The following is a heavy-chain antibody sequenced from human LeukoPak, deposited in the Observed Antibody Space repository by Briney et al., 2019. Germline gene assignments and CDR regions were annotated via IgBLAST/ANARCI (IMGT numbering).Heavy chain of an antibody. D-gene: IGHD5-12*01. CDR1: GGTFSSYA. CDR3: ARAKDIVARTDFAY. Sequence: ASVKVSCKASGGTFSSYAISWVRRAPGQGLEWMEGIIPIFGTTNYAQKFQGRVTMTRNTSISTAYMELSSLRSEDTAVYYCARAKDIVARTDFAYWGQGTLVTVSS. V-gene: IGHV1-69*05. J-gene: IGHJ4*02. CDR2: IIPIFGTT.